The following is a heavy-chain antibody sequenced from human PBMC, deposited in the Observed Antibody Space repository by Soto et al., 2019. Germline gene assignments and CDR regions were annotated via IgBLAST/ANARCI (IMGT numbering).Heavy chain of an antibody. J-gene: IGHJ4*02. CDR1: GYTFTSYG. D-gene: IGHD2-21*01. V-gene: IGHV1-18*01. Sequence: QVQLVQSEGEVRQPGASVKVSCRASGYTFTSYGIIWVRQAPGQGLEWMGYISPSSGVTRYAQNLQGRVTLTTDTSPTKAYMELRSLSSDDTAVYYCARQMWTRAGPQNFFDYWGLGALVTVSS. CDR3: ARQMWTRAGPQNFFDY. CDR2: ISPSSGVT.